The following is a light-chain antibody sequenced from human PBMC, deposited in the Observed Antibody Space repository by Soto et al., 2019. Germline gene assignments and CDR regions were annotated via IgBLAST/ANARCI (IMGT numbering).Light chain of an antibody. J-gene: IGKJ5*01. CDR2: DAS. CDR1: QSISSW. V-gene: IGKV1-5*01. Sequence: DIQMTQSPSTLSGSVGDRVTITCRASQSISSWLAWYQQKPGKAPKLLIYDASSLESGVPSRFSGSGSGPDFTLTISSLQPEDSATYFCQQLNSYPQTFGQGTRLEI. CDR3: QQLNSYPQT.